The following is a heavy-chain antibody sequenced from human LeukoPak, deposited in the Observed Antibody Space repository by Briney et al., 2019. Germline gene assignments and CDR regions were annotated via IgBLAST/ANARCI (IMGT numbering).Heavy chain of an antibody. CDR2: IIPIFGTA. CDR1: GYTFTGYY. CDR3: VRESVGIAVAGTGMDV. J-gene: IGHJ6*02. D-gene: IGHD6-19*01. V-gene: IGHV1-69*13. Sequence: SVKVSCKASGYTFTGYYMHWVRQAPGQGLEWMGGIIPIFGTANYAQKFQGRVTITADESTSTAYMELSSLRSEDTAVYYCVRESVGIAVAGTGMDVWGQGTTVTVSS.